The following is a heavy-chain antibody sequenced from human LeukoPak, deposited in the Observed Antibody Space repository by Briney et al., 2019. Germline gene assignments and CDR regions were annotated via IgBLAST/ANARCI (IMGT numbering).Heavy chain of an antibody. CDR2: IKQDGSEH. J-gene: IGHJ4*02. D-gene: IGHD2-2*01. CDR3: ARDKAEGPSRLDN. V-gene: IGHV3-7*01. Sequence: GGSLRLSCAASGSTFNNYAMNWVRQAPGKGLEWVANIKQDGSEHYYVDSVKGRFTISRDNAKNSLYLQMSGLRAEDTAVYYCARDKAEGPSRLDNWGQGTLVTVSS. CDR1: GSTFNNYA.